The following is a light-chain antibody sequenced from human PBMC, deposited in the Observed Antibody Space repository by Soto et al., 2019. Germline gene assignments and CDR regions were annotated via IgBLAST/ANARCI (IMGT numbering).Light chain of an antibody. Sequence: QSALTQPASVSGSPGQSITISCTGTSSDVGSYNLVSWYQQHPGKAPKLMIYEGSKRSSGVSNRFSGSKSGNTASLTISGLQAEDEADYYCCSYAGSSTFVFGTGTKLTVL. CDR2: EGS. V-gene: IGLV2-23*01. CDR3: CSYAGSSTFV. CDR1: SSDVGSYNL. J-gene: IGLJ1*01.